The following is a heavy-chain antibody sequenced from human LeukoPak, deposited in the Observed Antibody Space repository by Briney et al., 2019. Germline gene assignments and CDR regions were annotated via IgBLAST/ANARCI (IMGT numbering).Heavy chain of an antibody. J-gene: IGHJ4*02. CDR3: ARDSGAAMTYFDH. CDR1: GFSFSSYG. V-gene: IGHV3-33*01. CDR2: LWYDGSNK. D-gene: IGHD5-18*01. Sequence: GRPLRLSCAASGFSFSSYGMHWVRQAPGKGLEWVAVLWYDGSNKYYADSVKGRFTISRDNSKNRLYLQMNSLRAEDTAVYYCARDSGAAMTYFDHWGQGTLVTVSS.